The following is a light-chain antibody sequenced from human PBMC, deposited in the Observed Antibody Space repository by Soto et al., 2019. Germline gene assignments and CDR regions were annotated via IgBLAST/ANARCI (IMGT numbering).Light chain of an antibody. CDR2: GTS. Sequence: EILLTQSPGTLSLSPGERATLSCRASQRVSSTYLAWYQQKPGQAPRLLIYGTSSRATGIPTRFSGSGSGTDFTLSISSLEPEDFAVYYCQQRSNGITFGQGTRLEIK. CDR3: QQRSNGIT. V-gene: IGKV3D-20*02. J-gene: IGKJ5*01. CDR1: QRVSSTY.